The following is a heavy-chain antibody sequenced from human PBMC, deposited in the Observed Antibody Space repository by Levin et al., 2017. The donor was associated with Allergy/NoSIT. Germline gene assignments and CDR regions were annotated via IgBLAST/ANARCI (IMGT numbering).Heavy chain of an antibody. J-gene: IGHJ4*02. Sequence: SETLSLTCSVSGGSISSSSYYWGWIRQPPGTGLEWIGSIDYSGSTYYNPSLKSRVTISVDTSKNQFSLKLSSVTAADTAVYYCARSDYDILTGSYNGYFDYWGQGTLVTVSS. D-gene: IGHD3-9*01. V-gene: IGHV4-39*07. CDR3: ARSDYDILTGSYNGYFDY. CDR1: GGSISSSSYY. CDR2: IDYSGST.